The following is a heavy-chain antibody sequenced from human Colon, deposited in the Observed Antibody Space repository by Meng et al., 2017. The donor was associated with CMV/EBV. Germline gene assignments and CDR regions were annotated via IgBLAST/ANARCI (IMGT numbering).Heavy chain of an antibody. J-gene: IGHJ4*02. Sequence: GYTFPNYGISWVRPVPWQGLEWMGWMSPYSANPQYLPKFQDRITMTRDTSTRTAYMELRSLSSDDTAIYYCARDLVDDRSGYFGDFWGQGTLVTVSS. CDR1: GYTFPNYG. CDR3: ARDLVDDRSGYFGDF. V-gene: IGHV1-18*01. CDR2: MSPYSANP. D-gene: IGHD3-22*01.